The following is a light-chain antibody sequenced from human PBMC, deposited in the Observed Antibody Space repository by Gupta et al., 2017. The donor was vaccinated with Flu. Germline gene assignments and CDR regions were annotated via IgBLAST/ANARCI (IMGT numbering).Light chain of an antibody. CDR2: WAS. V-gene: IGKV4-1*01. J-gene: IGKJ4*01. CDR1: QSLLRSLDNRHC. Sequence: IVMTQSADSLAVSLGERATINCKSSQSLLRSLDNRHCLAWYQQKPGQPPKLLIYWASTRESGVPDRFSGSGSGADFTLTISSRQAEDVAVYYCQQEDDTPLTFGGGTKVEI. CDR3: QQEDDTPLT.